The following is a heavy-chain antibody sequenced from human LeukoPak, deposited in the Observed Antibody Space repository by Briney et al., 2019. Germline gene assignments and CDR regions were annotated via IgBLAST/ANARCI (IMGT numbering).Heavy chain of an antibody. Sequence: PAVKLTVNGATSAFMFGSYSVMWARSSKGKGLEWVSSISSTSSYIFYADSLKGRFTISRDNAKNTLYLQMNSMRAEDTAVYFCSRFGGGSCGGSSCYDYYVDAWGKGTTVTVSS. CDR2: ISSTSSYI. CDR1: AFMFGSYS. D-gene: IGHD2-15*01. J-gene: IGHJ6*03. V-gene: IGHV3-21*01. CDR3: SRFGGGSCGGSSCYDYYVDA.